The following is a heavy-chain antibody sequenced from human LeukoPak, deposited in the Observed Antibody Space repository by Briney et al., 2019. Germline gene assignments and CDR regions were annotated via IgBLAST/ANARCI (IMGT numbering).Heavy chain of an antibody. V-gene: IGHV1-69*04. D-gene: IGHD3-10*01. CDR2: IIPILGIA. J-gene: IGHJ4*02. CDR1: GGTFSSYA. Sequence: ASVKVSCKASGGTFSSYAISWVRQAPGQGLEWMGRIIPILGIANYAQKFQGRVTITADESTSTAYMELSSLRSEDTAVYYCAWYYYGSGSPSSSVDYWGQGTLVTVSS. CDR3: AWYYYGSGSPSSSVDY.